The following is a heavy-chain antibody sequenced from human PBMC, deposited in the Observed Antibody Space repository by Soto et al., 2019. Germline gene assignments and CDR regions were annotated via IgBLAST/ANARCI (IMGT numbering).Heavy chain of an antibody. CDR1: GFTFNIYG. J-gene: IGHJ4*02. V-gene: IGHV3-30*18. Sequence: AGSLRLSCAASGFTFNIYGMHWVRQAPDKGLEWVALISYDGSNQYYADSVKGRFTTSRDNTKNTLFLQMNSLRADDTAVYYCAKDQASGQGSFDSWGQGTLVTVSS. CDR2: ISYDGSNQ. CDR3: AKDQASGQGSFDS.